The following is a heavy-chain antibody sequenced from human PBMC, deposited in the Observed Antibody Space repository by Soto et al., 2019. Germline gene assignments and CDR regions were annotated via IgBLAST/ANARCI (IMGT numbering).Heavy chain of an antibody. CDR1: GFTFSSYA. V-gene: IGHV3-23*05. J-gene: IGHJ4*02. Sequence: EVQLLESGGGLVQPGGSLRLSCAASGFTFSSYAMSWVRQAPGKGLEWVSAIYSGGSTYYADSVKGRFTISRDNSKNTLYLQMSSLRAEDTAVYYCASPPLYSSSSAYWGQGTLVTVSS. CDR3: ASPPLYSSSSAY. CDR2: IYSGGST. D-gene: IGHD6-6*01.